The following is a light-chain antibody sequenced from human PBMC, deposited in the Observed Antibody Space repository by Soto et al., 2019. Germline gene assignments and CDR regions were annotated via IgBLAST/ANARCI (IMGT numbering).Light chain of an antibody. V-gene: IGLV2-14*01. CDR3: CSYAGTYTHVV. J-gene: IGLJ2*01. Sequence: QSALTQPASVSGSPGQSITISCTGTSSDVGAYTSVSWYQQHPGKAPKLMIYEVSNRPSGVSNRFSGSKSANTASLTISGLQADDEAHYYCCSYAGTYTHVVFGGGTKLTVL. CDR1: SSDVGAYTS. CDR2: EVS.